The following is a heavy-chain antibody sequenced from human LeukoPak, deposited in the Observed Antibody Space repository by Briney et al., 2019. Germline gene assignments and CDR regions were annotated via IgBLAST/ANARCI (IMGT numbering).Heavy chain of an antibody. CDR2: ISGSGGSA. Sequence: QSGGSLRLSCAASGFTFSSFEMSWVRQAPGKGLEWVSAISGSGGSAYYADSVKGRFTISRDNSRNSLSLQMNSLRAEDTALYYCEKTGYSSGWYRIWDYWGQGTLVTVSS. J-gene: IGHJ4*02. D-gene: IGHD6-19*01. CDR1: GFTFSSFE. V-gene: IGHV3-23*01. CDR3: EKTGYSSGWYRIWDY.